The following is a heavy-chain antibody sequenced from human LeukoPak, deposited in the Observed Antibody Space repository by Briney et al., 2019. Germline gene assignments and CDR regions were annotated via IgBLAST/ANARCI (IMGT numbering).Heavy chain of an antibody. D-gene: IGHD6-19*01. CDR2: IKQDGSEK. V-gene: IGHV3-7*03. Sequence: GGSLRLSCAASGFTFSSYWMSWVRQAPGKGLEWVANIKQDGSEKYYVDSVKGRFTISRDNAKNSLYLQMNSLRAEDTAVYYCARDYSSGWPNFDYWGQGTLVTVSS. J-gene: IGHJ4*02. CDR3: ARDYSSGWPNFDY. CDR1: GFTFSSYW.